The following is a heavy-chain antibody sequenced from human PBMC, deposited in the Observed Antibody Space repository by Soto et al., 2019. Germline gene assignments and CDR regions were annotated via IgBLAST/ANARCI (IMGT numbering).Heavy chain of an antibody. Sequence: DSVKVTCKASGYTLTSYAMHWVRQAPGQSLEWMGLINAGNGNTKYSQKFQGRVTITRDTSASTAYMELSSLRSEDTAVYYCARDAQTPVTMDHPDYWGQGTLVTVSS. CDR3: ARDAQTPVTMDHPDY. D-gene: IGHD4-17*01. J-gene: IGHJ4*02. CDR1: GYTLTSYA. V-gene: IGHV1-3*01. CDR2: INAGNGNT.